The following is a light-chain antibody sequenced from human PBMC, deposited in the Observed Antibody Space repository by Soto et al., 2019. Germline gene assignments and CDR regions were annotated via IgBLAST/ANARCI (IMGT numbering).Light chain of an antibody. V-gene: IGKV1-5*03. Sequence: DIQMTQSPSPLSASVGDRVTITCRASQSISSWLAWYQQKPGKAPKLLIYKASSLESGVPSRFSGSGSGTEFTLTISRLQPDDFATYYCQQYDTYPFAFGQGTKLEIK. CDR3: QQYDTYPFA. J-gene: IGKJ2*01. CDR2: KAS. CDR1: QSISSW.